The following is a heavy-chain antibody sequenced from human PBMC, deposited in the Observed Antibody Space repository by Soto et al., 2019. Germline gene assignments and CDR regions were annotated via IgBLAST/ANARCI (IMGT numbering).Heavy chain of an antibody. CDR3: AKASSMWLSAFEI. J-gene: IGHJ3*02. CDR1: AFTFSSYG. D-gene: IGHD6-19*01. CDR2: ISYDGSNK. V-gene: IGHV3-30*18. Sequence: GGSLRLSCAASAFTFSSYGMHWVRQAPGKGLEWVAVISYDGSNKYYADSVKGRFTISRDNSKNTLYLQMNSLSAEDTAVYYWAKASSMWLSAFEIWGKGTMVSV.